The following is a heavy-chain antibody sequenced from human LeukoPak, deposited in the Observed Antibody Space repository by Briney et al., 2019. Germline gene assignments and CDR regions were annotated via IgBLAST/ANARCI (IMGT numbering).Heavy chain of an antibody. D-gene: IGHD2-2*01. CDR3: ARVCTRTRCYVFDI. J-gene: IGHJ3*02. V-gene: IGHV3-72*01. Sequence: QPGGSLRLSCAASGFTCSDFYMDWVRQAPGEGLEWVGRIRNKASSYTTEYAASVKGRFTISRDDSKNSLFLQMNSLKTEDTALYYCARVCTRTRCYVFDIWGQGTMVTVSS. CDR2: IRNKASSYTT. CDR1: GFTCSDFY.